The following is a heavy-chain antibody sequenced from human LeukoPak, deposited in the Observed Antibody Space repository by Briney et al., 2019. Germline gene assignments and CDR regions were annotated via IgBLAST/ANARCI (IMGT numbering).Heavy chain of an antibody. J-gene: IGHJ4*02. CDR3: ARGGGYGDYFGY. CDR2: IYFSGST. V-gene: IGHV4-31*03. CDR1: GGSISSGAYY. D-gene: IGHD4-17*01. Sequence: PSETLSLTCTVSGGSISSGAYYWSWIRQHPGRGLEWIGYIYFSGSTYYNPSLKSRVTISVDTSKNYFSLKLTSVTAADTAVYYCARGGGYGDYFGYWGQGTLVTVSS.